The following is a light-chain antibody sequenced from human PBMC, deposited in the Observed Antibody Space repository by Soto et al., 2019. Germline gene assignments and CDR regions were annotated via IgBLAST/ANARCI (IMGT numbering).Light chain of an antibody. CDR2: VYN. CDR3: GTWDSSLSGGQVV. V-gene: IGLV1-51*01. J-gene: IGLJ2*01. CDR1: SSNIGNSY. Sequence: QSVLTQPPSVSAAPGQKVTITCTGRSSNIGNSYVSWYQQHQGTAPTLLIYVYNKQPYGIPDRCSGSKSCTSATLAITGLQTGDEADYDGGTWDSSLSGGQVVFGGGTKLTVL.